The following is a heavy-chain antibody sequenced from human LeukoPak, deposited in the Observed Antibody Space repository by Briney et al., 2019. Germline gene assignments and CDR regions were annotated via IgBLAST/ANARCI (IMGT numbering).Heavy chain of an antibody. J-gene: IGHJ4*02. D-gene: IGHD1-26*01. Sequence: SETLSLTCAVSGGSISSGGYSSSWIRQPPGKGLEWIGYIYHSGSTYYNPSLKSRVTISVDRSKNQFSLKLSSVTAADTAVYYCAPLPVYSGSYSMNWGQGTLVTVSS. CDR2: IYHSGST. CDR1: GGSISSGGYS. V-gene: IGHV4-30-2*01. CDR3: APLPVYSGSYSMN.